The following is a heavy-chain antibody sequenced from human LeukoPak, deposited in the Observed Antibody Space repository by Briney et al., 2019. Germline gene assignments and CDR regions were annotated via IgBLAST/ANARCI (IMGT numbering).Heavy chain of an antibody. CDR3: AKDHYYYDSSGYMSIFSDY. V-gene: IGHV3-30*02. D-gene: IGHD3-22*01. CDR2: IRYDGSNK. J-gene: IGHJ4*02. CDR1: GFTFSSYG. Sequence: GGSLRLSCAASGFTFSSYGMHWVRHAPAKGLERVAFIRYDGSNKYYADSVKGRFTISRDNSKNTLYLQMNSLRAEDTAVYYCAKDHYYYDSSGYMSIFSDYWGQGTLVTVSS.